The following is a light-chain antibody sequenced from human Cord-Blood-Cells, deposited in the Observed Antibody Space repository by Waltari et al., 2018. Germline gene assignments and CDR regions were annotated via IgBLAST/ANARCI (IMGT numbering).Light chain of an antibody. J-gene: IGKJ2*01. Sequence: DTQMTQSPSALSASAGDRVTTTYQASQDISNYLNWYQQKPGQAPKLLIYDASNLETGVPSRFSGSGSETDFTFTISSLQPENIATYYCQQYDNLPYTFGQGTKLEIK. CDR2: DAS. CDR3: QQYDNLPYT. V-gene: IGKV1-33*01. CDR1: QDISNY.